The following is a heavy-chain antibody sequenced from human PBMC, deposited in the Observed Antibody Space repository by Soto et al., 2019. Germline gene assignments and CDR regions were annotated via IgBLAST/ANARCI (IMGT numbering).Heavy chain of an antibody. CDR2: ISGSGGST. Sequence: GGSLRLSCAASGFTFSSYAMSWVRQAPGKGLEWVSAISGSGGSTYYADYVKGRFTISRDNSKNTLYLQMNSLRAEDTAVYYCAALYVDTAMETFDYWGQGTLVTVSS. V-gene: IGHV3-23*01. D-gene: IGHD5-18*01. J-gene: IGHJ4*02. CDR3: AALYVDTAMETFDY. CDR1: GFTFSSYA.